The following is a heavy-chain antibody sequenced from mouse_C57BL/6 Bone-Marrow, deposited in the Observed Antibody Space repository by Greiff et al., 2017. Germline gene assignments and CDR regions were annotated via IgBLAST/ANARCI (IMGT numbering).Heavy chain of an antibody. Sequence: QVQLQQSGAELARPGASVKLSCKASGYTFTSYGISWVKQGTGQGLEWIGEIYPRSGNTYYNEKFKGKATLTADKSSSTAYMELRSLTSEDSAVYFCATAWFAYWGQGTLVTVSA. CDR3: ATAWFAY. V-gene: IGHV1-81*01. CDR1: GYTFTSYG. CDR2: IYPRSGNT. J-gene: IGHJ3*01.